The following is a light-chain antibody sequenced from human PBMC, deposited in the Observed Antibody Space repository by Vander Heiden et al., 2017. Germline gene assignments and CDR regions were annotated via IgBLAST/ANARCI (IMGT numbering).Light chain of an antibody. CDR3: QSFDTSNHRV. V-gene: IGLV6-57*01. CDR2: EGN. CDR1: SGSIADNF. Sequence: NFMLTQPHSVSESPGETVIISCTRTSGSIADNFVQWFQQRPGSSPSIVIYEGNQRPSGVPARFSGSIDISANSASLTISGLKTEDEADYYCQSFDTSNHRVFGGGTKVTVL. J-gene: IGLJ3*02.